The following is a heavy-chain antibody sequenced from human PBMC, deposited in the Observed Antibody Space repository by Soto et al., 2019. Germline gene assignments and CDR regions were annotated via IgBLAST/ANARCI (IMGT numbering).Heavy chain of an antibody. CDR1: GFIFSNYA. CDR3: AGGTGSIFDY. V-gene: IGHV3-7*01. J-gene: IGHJ4*02. CDR2: IKQDGSEK. D-gene: IGHD2-15*01. Sequence: PGRSLRLSCTASGFIFSNYAMNWVRQGPGKGLEWVANIKQDGSEKYYVDSVKGRFTISRDNAKNSLYLQMDSLRAEDTAVYYCAGGTGSIFDYWGQGTLVTVSS.